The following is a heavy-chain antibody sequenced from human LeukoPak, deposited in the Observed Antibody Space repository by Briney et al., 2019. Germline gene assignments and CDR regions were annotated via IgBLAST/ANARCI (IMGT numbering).Heavy chain of an antibody. V-gene: IGHV1-69*04. CDR1: GYTFTGYY. CDR3: ARDRAHTDYDILTGYLYGGYYFDY. D-gene: IGHD3-9*01. CDR2: IIPILGIA. J-gene: IGHJ4*02. Sequence: RASVKVSCKASGYTFTGYYMHWVRQAPGQGLEWMGRIIPILGIANYAQKFQGRVTITADKSTSTAYMELSSLRSEDTAVYYCARDRAHTDYDILTGYLYGGYYFDYWGQGTLVTVSS.